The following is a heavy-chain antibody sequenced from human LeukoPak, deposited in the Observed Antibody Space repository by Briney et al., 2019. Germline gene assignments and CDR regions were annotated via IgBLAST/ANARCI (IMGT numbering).Heavy chain of an antibody. D-gene: IGHD6-13*01. J-gene: IGHJ4*02. CDR2: INHSGST. Sequence: PSETLSLTCAVYGGSFSGYYWSWIRQPPGKGLEWIGEINHSGSTNYNPSLKSRVTISVHTSKNQFSLKLSSVTAADTAVYYCARLTGYMTEDYFDYWGQGTLITVSS. CDR1: GGSFSGYY. V-gene: IGHV4-34*01. CDR3: ARLTGYMTEDYFDY.